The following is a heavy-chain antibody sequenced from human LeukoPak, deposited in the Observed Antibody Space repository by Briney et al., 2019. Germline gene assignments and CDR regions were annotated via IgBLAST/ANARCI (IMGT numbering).Heavy chain of an antibody. CDR1: GESFSGYY. J-gene: IGHJ4*02. CDR2: INHSGST. D-gene: IGHD3-3*01. Sequence: SETLSLTCAVYGESFSGYYWSWIRRPPGKGLEWIGEINHSGSTNYNPSLKSRVTISVDTSKNQFSLKLSSVTAADTAVYYCARARYVLRFLEWWDYWGQGTLVTVSS. V-gene: IGHV4-34*01. CDR3: ARARYVLRFLEWWDY.